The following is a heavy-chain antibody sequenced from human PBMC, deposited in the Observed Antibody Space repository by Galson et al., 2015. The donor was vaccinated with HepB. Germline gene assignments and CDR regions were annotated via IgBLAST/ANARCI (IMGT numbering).Heavy chain of an antibody. V-gene: IGHV1-69*04. D-gene: IGHD3-3*01. CDR1: GGTFSSYA. CDR2: IIPILGIA. CDR3: ARGSHYDFWSGYLSPRKSRYYYMDV. Sequence: SVKVSCKASGGTFSSYAISWVRQAPGQGLEWMGRIIPILGIANYAQKFQGRVTITADKSTSTAYMELSSLRSEDTAVYYCARGSHYDFWSGYLSPRKSRYYYMDVWGKGTTVTVSS. J-gene: IGHJ6*03.